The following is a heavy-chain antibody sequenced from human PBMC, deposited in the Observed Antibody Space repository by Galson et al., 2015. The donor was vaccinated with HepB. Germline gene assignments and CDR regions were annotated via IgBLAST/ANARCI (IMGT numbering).Heavy chain of an antibody. J-gene: IGHJ4*02. D-gene: IGHD6-19*01. V-gene: IGHV3-7*03. CDR2: VNKDESEK. CDR3: ARIGSDWYRGY. CDR1: GFTFSNYW. Sequence: SLRLSCAASGFTFSNYWMSWVRQAPGKGLEWVANVNKDESEKYYEDSVKGRFTISRDNAKNSLHLQMTSLRAEDTAVYYCARIGSDWYRGYWGQGTLVTVSS.